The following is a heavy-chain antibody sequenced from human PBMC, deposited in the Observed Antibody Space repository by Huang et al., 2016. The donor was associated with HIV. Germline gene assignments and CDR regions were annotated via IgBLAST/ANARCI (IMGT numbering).Heavy chain of an antibody. CDR2: SSSSSYI. D-gene: IGHD3-3*01. J-gene: IGHJ4*02. CDR1: GFTFSSYS. V-gene: IGHV3-21*01. CDR3: ARAVPTPNRFGVGGFDY. Sequence: EVQLVESGGGLVKPGGSLRLSCAASGFTFSSYSMNWVPQAPGKWLELVSSSSSSSYIYYTDSVKGRFTISRDNAKNSLYLQMNSLRAEDTAVYYCARAVPTPNRFGVGGFDYWGQGTLVTVSS.